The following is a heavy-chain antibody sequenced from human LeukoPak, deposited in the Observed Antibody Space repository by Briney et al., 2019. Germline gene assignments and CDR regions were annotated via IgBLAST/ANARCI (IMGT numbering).Heavy chain of an antibody. CDR1: GGTFSSYA. CDR3: ARCSPGDSSNFYAVLQY. Sequence: SVKVSCKASGGTFSSYAVSWVQLTPGQGLEWLGGIIPVFGTTTYAQKFQAKVTMTADKSTNTAYLEISSLTSDDTAVYYCARCSPGDSSNFYAVLQYWGQGTQVTVST. D-gene: IGHD3-22*01. CDR2: IIPVFGTT. V-gene: IGHV1-69*06. J-gene: IGHJ4*02.